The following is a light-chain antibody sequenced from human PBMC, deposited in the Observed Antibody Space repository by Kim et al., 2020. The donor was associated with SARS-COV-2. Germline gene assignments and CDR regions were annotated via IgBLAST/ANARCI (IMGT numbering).Light chain of an antibody. Sequence: LSPGERSTLYCRASQSVTSSYLAWYQQKTGQAPRLLIYGASSRATGIPDRFSGSGSGTDFTLTISSLEPEDFAVYYCLQYGSSPWTFGQGTKVDIK. CDR1: QSVTSSY. V-gene: IGKV3-20*01. J-gene: IGKJ1*01. CDR2: GAS. CDR3: LQYGSSPWT.